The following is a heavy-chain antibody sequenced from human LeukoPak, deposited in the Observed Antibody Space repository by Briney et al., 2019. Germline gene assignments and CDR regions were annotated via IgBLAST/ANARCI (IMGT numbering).Heavy chain of an antibody. D-gene: IGHD4-23*01. CDR1: GYTFTSYG. V-gene: IGHV1-18*01. CDR3: ASSVVTLSYYYYYMDV. CDR2: ISAYNGNT. Sequence: ASVKVSCKASGYTFTSYGISWVRQAPGQGLEWMGWISAYNGNTNYAQKLQGRVTMTTDTSTSTAYMELSSLRSEDTAVYYCASSVVTLSYYYYYMDVWGKGTTVTVSS. J-gene: IGHJ6*03.